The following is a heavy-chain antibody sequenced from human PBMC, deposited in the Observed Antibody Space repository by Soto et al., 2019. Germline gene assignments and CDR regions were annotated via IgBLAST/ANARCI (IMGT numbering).Heavy chain of an antibody. J-gene: IGHJ5*02. Sequence: GGSLRLSCAASGFNFNTFAMSWIRQAPGRGLEWVSHISSSGDSRHYADSLRGRFTISRDNSKNLLFLQMNSLRADDTATYYCAKDPPSPWTANWVDPWRKGT. D-gene: IGHD5-12*01. CDR3: AKDPPSPWTANWVDP. CDR2: ISSSGDSR. CDR1: GFNFNTFA. V-gene: IGHV3-23*01.